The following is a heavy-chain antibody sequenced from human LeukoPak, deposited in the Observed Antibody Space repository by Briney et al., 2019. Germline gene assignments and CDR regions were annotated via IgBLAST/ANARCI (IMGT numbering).Heavy chain of an antibody. CDR2: IYHSGSP. CDR3: ARSQPYDFDY. D-gene: IGHD3-16*01. Sequence: PSETLSLTCAVSGYSISSGYYWGWIRQPPGEGVEWIGSIYHSGSPYYNPSLKSRVTISVDTSKTQFSLKLSSVTAADTAVYYCARSQPYDFDYWGQGTLVTVSS. CDR1: GYSISSGYY. V-gene: IGHV4-38-2*01. J-gene: IGHJ4*02.